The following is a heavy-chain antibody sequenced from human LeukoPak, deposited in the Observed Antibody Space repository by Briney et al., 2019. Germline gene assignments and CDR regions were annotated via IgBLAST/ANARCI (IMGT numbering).Heavy chain of an antibody. D-gene: IGHD6-13*01. Sequence: GESLKISCKGSGYTFTSYWIGWVRQMPRKGLEWMGIIHPGDSDTRYSPSFQGQVIMSADKSTSTAYLQWSSLKASDTAMYYCARSFSSTVDYWGQGTLVTVSS. CDR3: ARSFSSTVDY. CDR1: GYTFTSYW. J-gene: IGHJ4*02. V-gene: IGHV5-51*01. CDR2: IHPGDSDT.